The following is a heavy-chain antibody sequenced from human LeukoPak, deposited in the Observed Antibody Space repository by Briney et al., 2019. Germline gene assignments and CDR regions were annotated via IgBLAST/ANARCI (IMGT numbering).Heavy chain of an antibody. V-gene: IGHV4-31*03. CDR3: ARLNSGSYSIDY. CDR1: GGSISSGGYY. J-gene: IGHJ4*02. CDR2: IYYSGST. D-gene: IGHD3-10*01. Sequence: SETLSLTCTVSGGSISSGGYYWSWIRQHPGKGLEWIGYIYYSGSTYYNPSLKSRVTISVDTSKNQFSLRLTSVTAADTAVYCCARLNSGSYSIDYWGQGTLVTVSS.